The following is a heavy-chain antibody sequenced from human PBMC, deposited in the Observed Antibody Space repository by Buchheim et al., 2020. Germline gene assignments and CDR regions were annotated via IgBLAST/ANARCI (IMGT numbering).Heavy chain of an antibody. CDR1: GGSISSGGYS. CDR3: ARATGFYCSSTSCYVDWFDP. CDR2: IYHSGST. J-gene: IGHJ5*02. V-gene: IGHV4-30-2*01. D-gene: IGHD2-2*01. Sequence: QLQLQESGSGLVKPSQTLSLTCAVSGGSISSGGYSWSWIRQPPGKGLEWIGYIYHSGSTYYNPSLKSRVTISVDRSKTQFSLKLSSVTAADTAVYYCARATGFYCSSTSCYVDWFDPWGQGTL.